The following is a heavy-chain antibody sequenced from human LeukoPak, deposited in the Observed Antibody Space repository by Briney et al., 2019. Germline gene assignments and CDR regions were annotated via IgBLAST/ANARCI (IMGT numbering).Heavy chain of an antibody. CDR3: AKDLVLTYYYDSSGYYGVFDY. CDR1: GFTFRSYA. D-gene: IGHD3-22*01. V-gene: IGHV3-23*01. J-gene: IGHJ4*02. CDR2: ISGSGDRT. Sequence: GGSLRLSCAASGFTFRSYAMSWVRQAPGKGLEWVSAISGSGDRTYNADSVKGRFTISRDNSKNTLYLQMNSLRAEDTAVYYCAKDLVLTYYYDSSGYYGVFDYWGQGTLVTVSS.